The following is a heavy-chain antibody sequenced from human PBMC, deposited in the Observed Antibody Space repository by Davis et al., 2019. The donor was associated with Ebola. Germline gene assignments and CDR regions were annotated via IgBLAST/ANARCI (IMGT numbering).Heavy chain of an antibody. Sequence: GSLRLSCTVSGGSIISSSSYWGWIRQPPRKGLEWIGSIYYSGITYYNPSLKSRVTISVDTSKNQFSLKLSSVTAADTAVYYCARTLPADGMDVWGKGTTVTVSS. CDR1: GGSIISSSSY. CDR2: IYYSGIT. J-gene: IGHJ6*04. CDR3: ARTLPADGMDV. V-gene: IGHV4-39*07.